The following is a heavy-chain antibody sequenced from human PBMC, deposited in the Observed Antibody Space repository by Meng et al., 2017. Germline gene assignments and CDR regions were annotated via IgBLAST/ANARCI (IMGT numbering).Heavy chain of an antibody. CDR1: GYTFTSYG. CDR3: AGMYSSDWRQSRNAFDI. V-gene: IGHV1-18*01. J-gene: IGHJ3*02. Sequence: ASVKVSCKASGYTFTSYGISWVRQAPGQGLEWMGWISAYNGNTNYAQRLQGRVTMTTDTSTSTAYMELRSLRSDDTAVYYCAGMYSSDWRQSRNAFDIWGQGTMVTVSS. CDR2: ISAYNGNT. D-gene: IGHD6-19*01.